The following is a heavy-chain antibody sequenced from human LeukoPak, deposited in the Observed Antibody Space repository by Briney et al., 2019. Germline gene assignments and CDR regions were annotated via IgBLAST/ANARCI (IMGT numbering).Heavy chain of an antibody. V-gene: IGHV3-7*01. CDR3: AIIGTSGETEYYRL. D-gene: IGHD2-21*01. J-gene: IGHJ1*01. CDR2: IRYDGGSK. CDR1: GFSLSNFW. Sequence: GGSLRLSCTPSGFSLSNFWMSWVRQAPGKGLEWLANIRYDGGSKYYLDSMRGRLTISRDNAQNSVYLQVNSLRVEDTAMYYCAIIGTSGETEYYRLWGQGTLVTVSS.